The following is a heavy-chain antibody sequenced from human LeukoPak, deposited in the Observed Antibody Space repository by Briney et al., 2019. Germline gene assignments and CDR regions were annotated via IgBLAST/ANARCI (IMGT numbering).Heavy chain of an antibody. J-gene: IGHJ4*02. CDR3: ARDADDDYYFDY. D-gene: IGHD4/OR15-4a*01. V-gene: IGHV1-2*02. CDR2: INPKSGGT. CDR1: GYTFTGYY. Sequence: ASVKVSCKCSGYTFTGYYIHWVRQAPGQGLEWMGWINPKSGGTNYAEKFQGRVTMTRDTSFNTAYMELSRLRSDDTAVYYCARDADDDYYFDYWGQGTLVTVSS.